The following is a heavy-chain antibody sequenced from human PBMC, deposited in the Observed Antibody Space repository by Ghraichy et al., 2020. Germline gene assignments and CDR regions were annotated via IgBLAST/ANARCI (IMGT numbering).Heavy chain of an antibody. D-gene: IGHD6-13*01. V-gene: IGHV3-33*01. J-gene: IGHJ4*02. CDR1: GFTFSSYG. CDR3: ARDIGYSREEYYFDY. Sequence: GGSLRLSCAASGFTFSSYGMHWVRQAPGKGLEWVAVIWYDGSNKYYADSVKGRFTISRDNSKNTLYLQMNSLRAEDTAVYYCARDIGYSREEYYFDYWGQGTLVTVSS. CDR2: IWYDGSNK.